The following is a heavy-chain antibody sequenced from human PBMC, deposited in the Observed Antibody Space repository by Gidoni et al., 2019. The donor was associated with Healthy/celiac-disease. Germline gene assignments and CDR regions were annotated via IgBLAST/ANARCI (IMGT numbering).Heavy chain of an antibody. D-gene: IGHD3-22*01. V-gene: IGHV3-30*18. CDR2: ISYDGSNK. CDR1: GFTFSSYG. J-gene: IGHJ4*02. CDR3: AKEESWYYYDSSGYSQNRNFDY. Sequence: QVQLVESGGGVVQPGRSLRLSCAASGFTFSSYGMHWARQAPGKGLEWVAVISYDGSNKYYADSVKGRFTISRDNSKNTLYLQMNSLRAEDTAVYYCAKEESWYYYDSSGYSQNRNFDYWGQGTLVTVSS.